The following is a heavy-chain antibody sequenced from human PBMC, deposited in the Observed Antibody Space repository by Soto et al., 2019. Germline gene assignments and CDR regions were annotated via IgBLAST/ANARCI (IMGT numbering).Heavy chain of an antibody. CDR3: VRWSYLDY. Sequence: GGSLRLSCAASGFSFISYAMSWVRQAPGKGLEWVSTISGSDGKAFYADSVKGRFSISRDTSKNMLYLQMNNLRGDGTAVYYCVRWSYLDYWGQGTRVTVSS. V-gene: IGHV3-23*01. CDR1: GFSFISYA. J-gene: IGHJ4*02. CDR2: ISGSDGKA. D-gene: IGHD3-3*01.